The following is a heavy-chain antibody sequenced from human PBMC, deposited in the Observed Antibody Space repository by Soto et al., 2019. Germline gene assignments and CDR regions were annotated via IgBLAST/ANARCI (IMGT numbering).Heavy chain of an antibody. J-gene: IGHJ4*02. Sequence: GGSLRLSCAASGFTFSRYWMSWVRQAPGKGLEWVANIRQDGSEKYYVGSVRGRFTVSRDNAENSLYLQMNNLRAEDTAVYFCSRDTFLDYWGQGALVTVSS. CDR3: SRDTFLDY. V-gene: IGHV3-7*01. CDR2: IRQDGSEK. CDR1: GFTFSRYW.